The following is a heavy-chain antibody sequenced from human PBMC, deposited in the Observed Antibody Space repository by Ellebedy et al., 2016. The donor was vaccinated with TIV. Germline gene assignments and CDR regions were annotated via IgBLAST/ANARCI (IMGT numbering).Heavy chain of an antibody. D-gene: IGHD3-22*01. CDR1: GYTFTKYG. Sequence: ASVKVSCKASGYTFTKYGITWVRQAPGQGLEWMGWISAYNGNTNHAQKFQGRVTMTTDTSTNTAYMEPRSLRSDDTAVYYCARDEGGEGSLIVVVHFNYWGQGTLVTVSS. V-gene: IGHV1-18*01. CDR2: ISAYNGNT. J-gene: IGHJ4*02. CDR3: ARDEGGEGSLIVVVHFNY.